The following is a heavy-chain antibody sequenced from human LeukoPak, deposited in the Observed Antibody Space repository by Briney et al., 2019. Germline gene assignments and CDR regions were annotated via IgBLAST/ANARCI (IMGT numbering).Heavy chain of an antibody. CDR1: GFTFSSYW. V-gene: IGHV3-7*01. CDR3: ASLALIPTVTYYFDY. J-gene: IGHJ4*02. D-gene: IGHD4-17*01. Sequence: GGSLRLSCAASGFTFSSYWMSWVRQAPGKGREWVANIKQDGSEKYYVDSVKGRFTISRDNAKNSLYLQMNSLRAEDTAVYYCASLALIPTVTYYFDYWGQGTLVTVSS. CDR2: IKQDGSEK.